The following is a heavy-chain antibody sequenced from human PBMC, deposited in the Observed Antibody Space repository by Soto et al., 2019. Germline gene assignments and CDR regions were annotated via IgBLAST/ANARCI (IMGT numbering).Heavy chain of an antibody. CDR1: GFTFSSYA. Sequence: GGSLRLSCAASGFTFSSYAMSWVRQAPGKGLEWVSAISGSGGSTYYADSVKGRFTISRDNSKNTLYLQLNSLRAEDTAVYYCAKGEYSSSLTNTYYFDYWGQGTLVTVSS. CDR3: AKGEYSSSLTNTYYFDY. V-gene: IGHV3-23*01. J-gene: IGHJ4*02. CDR2: ISGSGGST. D-gene: IGHD6-6*01.